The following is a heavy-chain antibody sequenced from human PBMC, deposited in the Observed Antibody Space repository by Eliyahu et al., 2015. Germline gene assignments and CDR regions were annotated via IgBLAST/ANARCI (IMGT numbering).Heavy chain of an antibody. V-gene: IGHV3-21*01. CDR2: IDLTSRYI. J-gene: IGHJ2*01. CDR1: GFTXRGRN. D-gene: IGHD6-13*01. CDR3: ARGVAAAPDFDL. Sequence: EVQLVESGGGLVKPGGSLRLSCVXSGFTXRGRNMNWVRQAPGXGLEWVSSIDLTSRYIYYADSLKGRFTISRDNAKNSLYLQINSLRAEDTAVYYCARGVAAAPDFDLWGRGTLVTVSS.